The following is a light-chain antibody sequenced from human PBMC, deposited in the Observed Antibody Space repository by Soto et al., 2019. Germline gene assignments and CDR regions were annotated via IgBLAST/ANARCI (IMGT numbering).Light chain of an antibody. CDR3: QQRSNWPPSLT. J-gene: IGKJ4*01. CDR1: QTISSTY. V-gene: IGKV3-11*01. CDR2: DAS. Sequence: EIVLTQSPGTLSLSPGDRATLSCRASQTISSTYLAWYQQKPGQAPRLLIYDASNRATGIPARFSGSGSGTDFTLTISSLEPEDFAVYYCQQRSNWPPSLTFGGGTKVDIK.